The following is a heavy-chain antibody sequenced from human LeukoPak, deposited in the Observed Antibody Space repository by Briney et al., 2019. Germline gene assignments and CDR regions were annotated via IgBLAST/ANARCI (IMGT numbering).Heavy chain of an antibody. Sequence: TGGSLRLSCAASGFTVSSNYMSWVRQAPGKGLEWVSVIYSGGSTYYADSVKGRFTISRDNSKNTLYLQMNSLRAEDTAVYYCARDPGYRDFDYWGQGTLVTVSS. CDR3: ARDPGYRDFDY. D-gene: IGHD3-9*01. J-gene: IGHJ4*02. V-gene: IGHV3-66*01. CDR1: GFTVSSNY. CDR2: IYSGGST.